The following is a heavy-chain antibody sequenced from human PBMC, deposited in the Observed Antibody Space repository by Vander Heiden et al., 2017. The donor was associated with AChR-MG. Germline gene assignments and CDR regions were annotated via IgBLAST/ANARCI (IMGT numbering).Heavy chain of an antibody. CDR3: ARDLRGSYLFDP. CDR1: GYTFTSYA. Sequence: QVQLVQSGAEVKKPGASVKVSCKASGYTFTSYAMHWVRQAPGQRLEWMGWINAGNGKKKYSQKFQGRVTITRDTAASTAYMELRSLRSEDTAVYYCARDLRGSYLFDPWGQGTLVTVSS. V-gene: IGHV1-3*01. J-gene: IGHJ5*02. D-gene: IGHD1-26*01. CDR2: INAGNGKK.